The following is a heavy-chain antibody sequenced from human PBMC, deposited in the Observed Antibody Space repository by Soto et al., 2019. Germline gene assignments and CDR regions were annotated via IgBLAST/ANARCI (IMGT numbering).Heavy chain of an antibody. J-gene: IGHJ6*02. CDR3: AKDRTIFGVARGYYGMDV. CDR1: GFTFSSYA. D-gene: IGHD3-3*01. V-gene: IGHV3-23*01. CDR2: ISGSGGST. Sequence: PGGSLRLSCAASGFTFSSYAMSWVRQAPGKGLEWVSAISGSGGSTYYADSVKGRFTISRDNSKNTLYLQMNSLRAEDTAVYYCAKDRTIFGVARGYYGMDVWGQGTTVTVSS.